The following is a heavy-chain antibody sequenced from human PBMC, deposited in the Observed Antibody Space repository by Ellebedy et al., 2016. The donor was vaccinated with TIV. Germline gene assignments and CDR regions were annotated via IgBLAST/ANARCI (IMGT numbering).Heavy chain of an antibody. V-gene: IGHV3-7*01. CDR2: IKYDEADK. J-gene: IGHJ4*02. D-gene: IGHD3-16*01. CDR3: VRARNYALDS. Sequence: GESLKISCVGSGFTFSSYAMSWARQAPGKGLEWVARIKYDEADKDYVDSVKGRFTISRDNAKNSLYLQMNSLRVEDTAVYFCVRARNYALDSWGQGTLVTVSS. CDR1: GFTFSSYA.